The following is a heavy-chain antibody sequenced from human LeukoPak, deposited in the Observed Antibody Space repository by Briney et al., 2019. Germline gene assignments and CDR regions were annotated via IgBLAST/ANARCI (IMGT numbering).Heavy chain of an antibody. Sequence: GSLRLSCAASGFTVSSNYMSWVRQGPGKGLEWVSVIYSGGTTYYADSVKGRFTISRDNSKNTLYLQMNSLRAEDTAVYYCARVVRVPVACFDYWGQGTLVTVSS. D-gene: IGHD2-2*01. J-gene: IGHJ4*02. CDR2: IYSGGTT. CDR1: GFTVSSNY. V-gene: IGHV3-66*01. CDR3: ARVVRVPVACFDY.